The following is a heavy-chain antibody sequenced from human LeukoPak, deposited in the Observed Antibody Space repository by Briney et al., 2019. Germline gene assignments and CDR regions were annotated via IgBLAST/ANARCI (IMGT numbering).Heavy chain of an antibody. V-gene: IGHV3-23*01. CDR3: AKVSSSQYYFDY. D-gene: IGHD6-13*01. CDR1: GFTFSSYA. Sequence: GGSLRLSCAASGFTFSSYAMSWVRQAPGRGLEWVSAISGSGGSTYYADSVKGRFTISRDNSKNTLYLQMNSLRAEDTAVYYCAKVSSSQYYFDYWGQGTLVTVSS. J-gene: IGHJ4*02. CDR2: ISGSGGST.